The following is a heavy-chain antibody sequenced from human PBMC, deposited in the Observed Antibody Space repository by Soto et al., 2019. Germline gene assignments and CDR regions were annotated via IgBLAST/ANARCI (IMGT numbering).Heavy chain of an antibody. D-gene: IGHD1-26*01. CDR3: AKVIVGPMTFDC. V-gene: IGHV3-23*01. Sequence: GGSLRLSCAASGFTFNNYAMNWVRQAPGKGLEWVSAISSSGGSTFYADSVKGRFTISRDNSKNTLYFQMNSLRAEDTAIYYCAKVIVGPMTFDCWGQGTLVTVSS. J-gene: IGHJ4*02. CDR2: ISSSGGST. CDR1: GFTFNNYA.